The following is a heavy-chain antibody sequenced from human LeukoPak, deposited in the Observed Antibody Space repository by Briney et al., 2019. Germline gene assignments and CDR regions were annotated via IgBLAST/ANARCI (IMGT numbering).Heavy chain of an antibody. CDR3: SRHAHSIAAAGTLDY. D-gene: IGHD6-13*01. CDR2: IYYSGGT. CDR1: GGSISSSSYY. Sequence: SESLSLTCIVSGGSISSSSYYWGWIRQPPGKGMEWIGIIYYSGGTYYNPSLKSRVTMSVDTSKNQFSLKLSSVAAADTAVHYCSRHAHSIAAAGTLDYWGQGTLVTVSS. J-gene: IGHJ4*02. V-gene: IGHV4-39*01.